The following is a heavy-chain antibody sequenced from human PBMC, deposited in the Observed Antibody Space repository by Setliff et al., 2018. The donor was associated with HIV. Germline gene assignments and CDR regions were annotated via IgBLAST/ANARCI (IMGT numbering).Heavy chain of an antibody. D-gene: IGHD2-15*01. V-gene: IGHV1-2*02. CDR3: ARGPEEGDCSGGSCYGNFDP. CDR1: GYTFTDYY. CDR2: IHPSSGGT. Sequence: ASVKVSCKASGYTFTDYYMHWVRQAPGQGLEWMGWIHPSSGGTNYAQKFQGRVTMTRDTSISTAYMELSSLKSDDTAVYYCARGPEEGDCSGGSCYGNFDPWGQGTLVTVSS. J-gene: IGHJ5*02.